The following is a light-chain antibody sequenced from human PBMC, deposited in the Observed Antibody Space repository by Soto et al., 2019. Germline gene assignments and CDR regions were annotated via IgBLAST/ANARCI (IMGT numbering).Light chain of an antibody. J-gene: IGKJ1*01. CDR2: KAS. V-gene: IGKV1-5*03. CDR3: LQYYDYRT. Sequence: DIQMTQSPSTLSASVGDTISITCRASQSISNLLAWFQQKPGKAPEILIYKASSLESGVPPRFSGSGSGTEFTLTISSLQPEDFATYYCLQYYDYRTFGQGTKVDIK. CDR1: QSISNL.